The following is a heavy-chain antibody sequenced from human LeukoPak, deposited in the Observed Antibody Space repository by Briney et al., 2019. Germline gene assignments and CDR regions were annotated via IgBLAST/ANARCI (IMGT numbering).Heavy chain of an antibody. V-gene: IGHV4-34*01. Sequence: PSETLSLTCAVYSRSFSGYYWSWIRQPPGKGPEWIGSIYYSGRTYYNPSLKSRVTISVDTSKNQFSLKLSSVTAADTAVYYCARLEVAGINDYWGQGTLVTVSS. CDR2: IYYSGRT. D-gene: IGHD6-19*01. CDR1: SRSFSGYY. J-gene: IGHJ4*02. CDR3: ARLEVAGINDY.